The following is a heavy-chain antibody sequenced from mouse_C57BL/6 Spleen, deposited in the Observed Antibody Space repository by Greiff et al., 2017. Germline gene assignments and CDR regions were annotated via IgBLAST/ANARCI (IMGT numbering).Heavy chain of an antibody. J-gene: IGHJ2*01. D-gene: IGHD2-3*01. CDR3: ARAVDGYFPYYFDY. V-gene: IGHV5-4*01. CDR2: ISDGGSYT. CDR1: GFTFSSYA. Sequence: EVHLVESGGGLVKPGGSLKLSCAASGFTFSSYAMSWVRQTPEKRLEWVATISDGGSYTYYPDNVKGRFTISRDNAKNNLYLQMSHLKSEDTAMYYCARAVDGYFPYYFDYWGQGTTLTVSS.